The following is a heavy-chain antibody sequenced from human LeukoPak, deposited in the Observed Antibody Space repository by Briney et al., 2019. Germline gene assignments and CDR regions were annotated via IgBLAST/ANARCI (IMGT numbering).Heavy chain of an antibody. Sequence: PGGSLRLSCAASGFTFSSYEMNWVRQAPGKRLEWVSYISGSGSLIYYADSVKGRFTISRDNAKNSLYLQMNSLRVEDTAVYYRARGRYSSGWYYFDYWGQGTLVTVSS. V-gene: IGHV3-48*03. D-gene: IGHD6-19*01. CDR3: ARGRYSSGWYYFDY. CDR2: ISGSGSLI. J-gene: IGHJ4*02. CDR1: GFTFSSYE.